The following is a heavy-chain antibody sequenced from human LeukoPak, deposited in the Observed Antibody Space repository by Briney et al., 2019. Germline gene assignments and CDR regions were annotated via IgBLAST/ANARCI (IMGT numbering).Heavy chain of an antibody. CDR2: ISAYSGDT. CDR1: GYTFTNYG. D-gene: IGHD2-15*01. V-gene: IGHV1-18*01. Sequence: ASVKVSCKASGYTFTNYGISWVRQAPGQGLECMGWISAYSGDTKYAQNLQGRVTMTTDTSTSTAYMELRSLRSDDTAVYYCARWSRGRRGPAGRSVSVVAARPSFDYWGQGTLVTVSS. J-gene: IGHJ4*02. CDR3: ARWSRGRRGPAGRSVSVVAARPSFDY.